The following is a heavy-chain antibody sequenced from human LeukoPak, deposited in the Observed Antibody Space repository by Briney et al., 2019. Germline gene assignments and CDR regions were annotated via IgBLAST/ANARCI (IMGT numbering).Heavy chain of an antibody. CDR2: ISYDGSNK. Sequence: PGGSLRLSCAASGFTFSGYAMHWVRQAPGKGLEWVAVISYDGSNKYYADSVKGRFTISRDNSKNTLYLQMNSLRAEDTAVYYCASERITMIEEVYFDYWGQGTLVTVSS. J-gene: IGHJ4*02. CDR3: ASERITMIEEVYFDY. V-gene: IGHV3-30-3*01. CDR1: GFTFSGYA. D-gene: IGHD3-22*01.